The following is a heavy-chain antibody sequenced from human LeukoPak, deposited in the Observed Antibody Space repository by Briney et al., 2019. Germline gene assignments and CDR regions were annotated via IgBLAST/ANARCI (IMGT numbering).Heavy chain of an antibody. D-gene: IGHD4-17*01. CDR2: IYYSGST. V-gene: IGHV4-59*01. Sequence: SETLSLTCTVSGGSISSYYWSWIRQPPGKGLEWIGYIYYSGSTNYNPSLKSRVTISVDTSKNQFSLKLSSVTAADTAVYYCARDIVFWPYGDYHPYYMDVWGKGTTVTVSS. CDR1: GGSISSYY. CDR3: ARDIVFWPYGDYHPYYMDV. J-gene: IGHJ6*03.